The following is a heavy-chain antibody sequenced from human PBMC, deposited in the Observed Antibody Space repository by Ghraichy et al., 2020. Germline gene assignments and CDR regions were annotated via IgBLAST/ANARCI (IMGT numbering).Heavy chain of an antibody. V-gene: IGHV1-69*13. CDR3: AALERRLRRGFQH. Sequence: SVKVSCKTARGTFSSSAINWVRLSPGQVLEWMGGIIPIFGTANYAQKFQGRVTITADESTSTAYMELSSLRSEDTAVYYCAALERRLRRGFQHWGQVTLVTVSA. J-gene: IGHJ1*01. CDR2: IIPIFGTA. CDR1: RGTFSSSA. D-gene: IGHD4-17*01.